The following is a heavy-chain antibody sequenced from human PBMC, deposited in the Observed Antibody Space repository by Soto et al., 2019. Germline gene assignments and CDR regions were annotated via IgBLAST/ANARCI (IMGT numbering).Heavy chain of an antibody. Sequence: GGSLRLSCAASGFTSSSYGMHWVRQAPGKGLEWVAVIWYDGSNKYYADSVKGRFTISRDNSKNTLYLQMNSLRAEDTAVYYCARGGEMATMARDYYYYYGMDVWGQGTTVTVSS. CDR1: GFTSSSYG. CDR2: IWYDGSNK. V-gene: IGHV3-33*01. D-gene: IGHD3-10*01. J-gene: IGHJ6*02. CDR3: ARGGEMATMARDYYYYYGMDV.